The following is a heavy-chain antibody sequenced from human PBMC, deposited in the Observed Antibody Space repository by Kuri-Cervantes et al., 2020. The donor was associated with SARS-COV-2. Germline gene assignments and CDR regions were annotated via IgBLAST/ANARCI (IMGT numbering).Heavy chain of an antibody. CDR2: IISFFGTT. V-gene: IGHV1-69*06. J-gene: IGHJ6*02. CDR3: ATVMGVVVFEI. Sequence: SVKVSCKASGGTFNSYAINWVRQAPGQGLEWLGGIISFFGTTNYAQKFQGRITLTADKSTTTAYMELSNPRSEDTAIYYCATVMGVVVFEIWGQGTTVTVSS. CDR1: GGTFNSYA. D-gene: IGHD3-22*01.